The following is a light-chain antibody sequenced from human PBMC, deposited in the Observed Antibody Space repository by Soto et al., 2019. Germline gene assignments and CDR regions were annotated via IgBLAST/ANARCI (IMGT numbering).Light chain of an antibody. CDR3: LLYYGGAQGVV. J-gene: IGLJ2*01. Sequence: QAVVTQEPSLTVSPGGTVTLTCASSTGAVTSGHFPNWIQQRPGQAPRTLIYSTTNTHSRTPARFSGSLLGGKAALTLSGVQPEDEAEYYCLLYYGGAQGVVFGGGTQLTVL. CDR1: TGAVTSGHF. CDR2: STT. V-gene: IGLV7-43*01.